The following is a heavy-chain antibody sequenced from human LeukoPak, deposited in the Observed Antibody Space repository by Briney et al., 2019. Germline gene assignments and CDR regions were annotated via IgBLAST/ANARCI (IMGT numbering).Heavy chain of an antibody. Sequence: QPGGSLRLSCAASGFTFSRYWMSWVRQAPGKGLEWVANMNQDGSEIYHVASEKDRFTISRDNAKNSLYLQMNSLRAEDTAVYYCARSDGSSWYSLHEYWGQGTLVTVSS. CDR1: GFTFSRYW. CDR2: MNQDGSEI. J-gene: IGHJ4*02. D-gene: IGHD6-13*01. CDR3: ARSDGSSWYSLHEY. V-gene: IGHV3-7*01.